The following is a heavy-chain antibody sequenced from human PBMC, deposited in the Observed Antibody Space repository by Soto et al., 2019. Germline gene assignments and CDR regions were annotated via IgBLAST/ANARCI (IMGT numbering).Heavy chain of an antibody. D-gene: IGHD2-2*01. Sequence: QVQLQESGPGLVKPSETLSLTCTVSGGSISSYYWSWIRQPPGKGLEWIGYIYYSGSTNYNPSLKSRVTISVDTSKNQFSLKLSSVTAADTAVYYCARHQSHALGGMDVWGQGTTVTVSS. J-gene: IGHJ6*02. CDR3: ARHQSHALGGMDV. CDR1: GGSISSYY. V-gene: IGHV4-59*08. CDR2: IYYSGST.